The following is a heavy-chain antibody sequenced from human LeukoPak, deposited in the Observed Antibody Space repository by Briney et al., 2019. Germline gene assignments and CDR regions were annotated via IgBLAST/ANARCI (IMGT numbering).Heavy chain of an antibody. V-gene: IGHV3-23*01. J-gene: IGHJ4*02. CDR2: ISGSGGST. D-gene: IGHD6-13*01. CDR1: GFTFSSYA. Sequence: GGSLRLSCAASGFTFSSYAMGWVRQAPGKGLEWVSAISGSGGSTYYADSVKGRFTISRDNSKNTLYLQMNSLRAEDTAVYYCAKAGPDSSSWPDFDYWGQGTLVTVSS. CDR3: AKAGPDSSSWPDFDY.